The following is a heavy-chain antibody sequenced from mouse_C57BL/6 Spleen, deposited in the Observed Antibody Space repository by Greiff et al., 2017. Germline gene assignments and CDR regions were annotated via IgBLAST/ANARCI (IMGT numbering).Heavy chain of an antibody. CDR1: GYAFSSSW. J-gene: IGHJ2*01. Sequence: QVQLQQSGPELVKPGASVKISCKASGYAFSSSWMNWVKQRPGKGLEWIGRIYPGDGDTNYNGKFKGKATLTADKSSSTAYMQLSSLTSEDSAVYFCAGWYFDYWGQGTTLTVSS. CDR3: AGWYFDY. CDR2: IYPGDGDT. V-gene: IGHV1-82*01. D-gene: IGHD3-3*01.